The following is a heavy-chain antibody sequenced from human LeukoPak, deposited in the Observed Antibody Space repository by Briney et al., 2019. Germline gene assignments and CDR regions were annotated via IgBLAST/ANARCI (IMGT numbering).Heavy chain of an antibody. CDR1: GGSISSYY. V-gene: IGHV3-66*01. Sequence: ETLSLTCTVSGGSISSYYWTWVRQAPGKGLEWVSVIYTGGTYYADSVKGRFTISRDDSKNTLHLQMKSLRAEDTAVYYCVSSPVLRYFAYWGQGTLVSVSS. CDR3: VSSPVLRYFAY. CDR2: IYTGGT. J-gene: IGHJ4*02. D-gene: IGHD3-9*01.